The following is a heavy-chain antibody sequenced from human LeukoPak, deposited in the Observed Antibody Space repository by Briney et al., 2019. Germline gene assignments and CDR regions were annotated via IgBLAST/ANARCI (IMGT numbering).Heavy chain of an antibody. V-gene: IGHV3-23*01. CDR3: AKDRVRGIIVVVPAIDY. J-gene: IGHJ4*02. D-gene: IGHD2-2*01. CDR1: GFTFSSYG. CDR2: ISGSGGST. Sequence: GGSLRLSCAASGFTFSSYGMSWVRQAPGKGLEWVPAISGSGGSTYYADSVKGRFTISRDNSKNTLYLQMNSLRAEDTAVYYCAKDRVRGIIVVVPAIDYWGQGTLVTVSS.